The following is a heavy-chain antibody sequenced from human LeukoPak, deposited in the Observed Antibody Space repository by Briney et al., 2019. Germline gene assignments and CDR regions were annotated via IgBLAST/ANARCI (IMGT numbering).Heavy chain of an antibody. CDR2: TYYRSKWYN. Sequence: SQTLSLTCAISGDSVSSNSAAWNWIRQSPSRGLEWLGRTYYRSKWYNDYAVSVKSRITINPDTSKNQFSLQLNSVPPEDTAVYYCARAAYCSSTSCYQYYFDYWGQGTLVTVSS. CDR3: ARAAYCSSTSCYQYYFDY. J-gene: IGHJ4*02. CDR1: GDSVSSNSAA. V-gene: IGHV6-1*01. D-gene: IGHD2-2*01.